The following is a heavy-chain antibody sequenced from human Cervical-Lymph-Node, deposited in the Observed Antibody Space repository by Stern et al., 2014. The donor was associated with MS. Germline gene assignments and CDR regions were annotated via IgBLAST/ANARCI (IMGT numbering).Heavy chain of an antibody. J-gene: IGHJ4*02. V-gene: IGHV3-9*01. CDR2: ISWNSGSI. CDR1: GFTFDDYA. Sequence: EVQLVESGGGLVQPGRSLRLSCAASGFTFDDYAMHWVRQAPGKGLEWVSGISWNSGSIGYADSVKGRFTISRDNAKNSLYLQMNSLRAEDTALYYCANLGDFWSGYIPFNYWGQGTLVTVSS. D-gene: IGHD3-3*01. CDR3: ANLGDFWSGYIPFNY.